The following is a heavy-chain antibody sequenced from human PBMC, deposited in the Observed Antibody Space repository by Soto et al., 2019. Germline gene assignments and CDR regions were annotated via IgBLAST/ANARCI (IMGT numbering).Heavy chain of an antibody. Sequence: PSETLSLTPPVPCGSLSGFYWNWFRQPAGKGLEWIGRIHTGGTTNYKPSLRSRVTMSVDTSKNQFSLKLTSVTAADTAVYYCARISGGPIRWGQGTLVTVSS. CDR3: ARISGGPIR. CDR1: CGSLSGFY. CDR2: IHTGGTT. V-gene: IGHV4-4*07. J-gene: IGHJ4*02.